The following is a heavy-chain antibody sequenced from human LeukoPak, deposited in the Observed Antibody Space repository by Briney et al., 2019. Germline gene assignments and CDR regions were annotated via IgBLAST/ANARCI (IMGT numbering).Heavy chain of an antibody. CDR3: ARGLGWKVTTMGLFYMDV. CDR1: GSPFSGFD. CDR2: INEGGDT. D-gene: IGHD4-11*01. Sequence: SETLSLTCAVYGSPFSGFDWSWVRQAPGKGLEWIGEINEGGDTKYNPSLKSRVTLSVDTSRNEFSLKIRSVTAADTAVYYCARGLGWKVTTMGLFYMDVWGEGTTVTVSS. V-gene: IGHV4-34*01. J-gene: IGHJ6*03.